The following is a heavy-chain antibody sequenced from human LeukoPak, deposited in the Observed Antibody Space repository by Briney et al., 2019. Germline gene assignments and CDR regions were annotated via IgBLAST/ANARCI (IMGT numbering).Heavy chain of an antibody. Sequence: SGPTLVNPTQTLTLTCTFSGFSLSTIPVGVGWIRQPPGKALEWLALIYWDDDKRYSPSLKSRLTITKDSSKNQAVLTMTNMDPVDTATYYCAHTIRGVITFDYWGQGTLVTVSS. V-gene: IGHV2-5*02. J-gene: IGHJ4*02. D-gene: IGHD3-10*01. CDR3: AHTIRGVITFDY. CDR1: GFSLSTIPVG. CDR2: IYWDDDK.